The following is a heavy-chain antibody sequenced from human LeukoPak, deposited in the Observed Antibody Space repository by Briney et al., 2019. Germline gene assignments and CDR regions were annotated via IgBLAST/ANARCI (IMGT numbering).Heavy chain of an antibody. J-gene: IGHJ4*02. V-gene: IGHV3-21*01. CDR2: ISSSSSYI. D-gene: IGHD3-22*01. CDR1: GFTFSSYG. CDR3: ARVVGYYDSSGYYSPVSYFDY. Sequence: GGSLRLSCAAFGFTFSSYGMNWVRQAPGKGLEWVSSISSSSSYIYYADSVKGRFTISRDNAKNSLYLQMNSLRAEDTAVYYCARVVGYYDSSGYYSPVSYFDYWGQGTLVTVSS.